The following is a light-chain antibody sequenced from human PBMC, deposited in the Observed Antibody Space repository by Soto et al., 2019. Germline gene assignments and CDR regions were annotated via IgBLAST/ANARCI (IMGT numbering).Light chain of an antibody. V-gene: IGKV1-9*01. CDR3: QPLNTYPFI. Sequence: DIQLTQSPSFLSASVGDRVTITCRASQGMDTDLAWYQQKPGKAPKLLIYAASSLQSGVPSRFSGSGSGTEFTLTISSLQPEDFAAYYCQPLNTYPFIFAQGTRLEIK. J-gene: IGKJ5*01. CDR1: QGMDTD. CDR2: AAS.